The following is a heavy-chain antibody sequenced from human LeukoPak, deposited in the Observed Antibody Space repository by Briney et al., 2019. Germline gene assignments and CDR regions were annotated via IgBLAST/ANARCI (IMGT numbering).Heavy chain of an antibody. D-gene: IGHD3-3*01. J-gene: IGHJ4*02. V-gene: IGHV1-2*02. Sequence: ASVKVSCKASGYSFTGFYIHWVRQAPGQGLEWMGLINPNSGGPKYAQKFQGRVTMTRDTSISTAYMELSRLKSDDTAVYFFARRVGVIGAKWPFDYWGQGTLVTVSS. CDR3: ARRVGVIGAKWPFDY. CDR1: GYSFTGFY. CDR2: INPNSGGP.